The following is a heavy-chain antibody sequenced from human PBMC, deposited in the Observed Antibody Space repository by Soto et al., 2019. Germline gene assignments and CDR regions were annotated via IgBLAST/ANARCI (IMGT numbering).Heavy chain of an antibody. Sequence: SVKVSCKASGGTFSNSGISWVRQAPGQGLEWMGGIIPIFGTANYAQKFQGRVTITADESTSTAYMELSSLRSEDTAVYYCAREGLNYYDSSGYYYAPRYFDYWGQGTLVTVSS. J-gene: IGHJ4*02. D-gene: IGHD3-22*01. CDR3: AREGLNYYDSSGYYYAPRYFDY. CDR1: GGTFSNSG. CDR2: IIPIFGTA. V-gene: IGHV1-69*13.